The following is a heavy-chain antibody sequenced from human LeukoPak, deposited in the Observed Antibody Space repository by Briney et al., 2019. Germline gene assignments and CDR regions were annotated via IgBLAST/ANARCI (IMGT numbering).Heavy chain of an antibody. CDR1: GYTFTSYG. Sequence: ASVKVSCKASGYTFTSYGISWVRQAPGQGLEWMGWISAYNGNTNYAQKLQGRVTMTTDTSTSTAYMELSSLRSDDTAVYYCARVNQLLSKVYYYYYYGMDVWGQGTTVTVSS. CDR2: ISAYNGNT. J-gene: IGHJ6*02. D-gene: IGHD2-2*01. CDR3: ARVNQLLSKVYYYYYYGMDV. V-gene: IGHV1-18*01.